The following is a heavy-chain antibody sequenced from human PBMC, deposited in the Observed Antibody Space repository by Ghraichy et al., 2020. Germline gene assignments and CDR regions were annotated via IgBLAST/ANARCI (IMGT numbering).Heavy chain of an antibody. J-gene: IGHJ4*02. CDR2: IYYSGTT. Sequence: SETLSLTCTVSGGFISSYYWSWIRQPPGKGLEWIGNIYYSGTTNYNPSLKSRVTISVDTSKNQFSLKLSSVTAADTAVYYCARGASGYYYGWGQGILVTVSS. V-gene: IGHV4-59*01. CDR3: ARGASGYYYG. CDR1: GGFISSYY. D-gene: IGHD3-22*01.